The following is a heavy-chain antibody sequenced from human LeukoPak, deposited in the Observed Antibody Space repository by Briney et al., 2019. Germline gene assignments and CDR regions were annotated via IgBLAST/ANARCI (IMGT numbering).Heavy chain of an antibody. CDR1: GYTFTSYG. V-gene: IGHV1-18*01. CDR2: ISAYNGNT. Sequence: ASVKVSCKASGYTFTSYGISWVRQAPGQGLEWMGWISAYNGNTNYAQKLQGRVTMTTDTSTSTAYMELRSLRSDDTAVYYCARGPTYYDFWSGKMGFDPWGQGTLVTVSS. D-gene: IGHD3-3*01. J-gene: IGHJ5*02. CDR3: ARGPTYYDFWSGKMGFDP.